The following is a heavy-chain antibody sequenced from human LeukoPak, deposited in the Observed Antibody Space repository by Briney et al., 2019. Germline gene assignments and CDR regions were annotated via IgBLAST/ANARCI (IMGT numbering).Heavy chain of an antibody. CDR1: GGSISTYY. CDR3: ARDRPDIVVVPAAIGGLDP. Sequence: SETLSLTCTVSGGSISTYYWSWVRQPPGKELEWIGYNSYSGSTNYNPSLKSRVTISVDTSKDQFSLKLSSVTAADTAVYYCARDRPDIVVVPAAIGGLDPWGQGTLVTVSS. D-gene: IGHD2-2*02. J-gene: IGHJ5*02. V-gene: IGHV4-59*12. CDR2: NSYSGST.